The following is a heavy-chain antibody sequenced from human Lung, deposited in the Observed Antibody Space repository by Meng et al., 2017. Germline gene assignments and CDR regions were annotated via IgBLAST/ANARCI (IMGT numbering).Heavy chain of an antibody. Sequence: QVQLQESGPGLVKPSQTLSLPCTVSGGSISSSNYYWSWIRQPPGKGLEWSGHIYNSGSTYYNPSLKSRITISVDTSKNQFSLKLSSVTAADTAVYYCARGQKGYFDLWGRGTPVTVSS. CDR1: GGSISSSNYY. V-gene: IGHV4-30-4*01. CDR3: ARGQKGYFDL. J-gene: IGHJ2*01. CDR2: IYNSGST.